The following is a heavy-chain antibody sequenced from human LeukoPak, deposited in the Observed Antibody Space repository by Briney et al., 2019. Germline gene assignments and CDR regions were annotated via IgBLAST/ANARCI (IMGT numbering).Heavy chain of an antibody. Sequence: GGSLRLSCAASGFTFSSYSMNWVRQAPGKGLEWVSYISSSSSTIYYADSVKGRFTISRDNAKNSLYLQMNSLRAEDTAVYYCAKDLPRIAAAGNWFDPWGQGTLVTVSS. CDR3: AKDLPRIAAAGNWFDP. CDR1: GFTFSSYS. J-gene: IGHJ5*02. D-gene: IGHD6-13*01. V-gene: IGHV3-48*04. CDR2: ISSSSSTI.